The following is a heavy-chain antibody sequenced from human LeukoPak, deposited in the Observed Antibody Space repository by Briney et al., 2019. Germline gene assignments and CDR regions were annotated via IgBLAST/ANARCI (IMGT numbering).Heavy chain of an antibody. CDR1: GFTFSSYS. J-gene: IGHJ4*02. Sequence: PGGSLRLSCAASGFTFSSYSMNWVRQAPGKGLEWVSSISSSSSYIYYADSVKGRFTISRDNAKNSLYLQMNSLRAEDTAVYYCARDPNSSGWYLPFDYWGQGTLVTVSS. CDR3: ARDPNSSGWYLPFDY. V-gene: IGHV3-21*01. D-gene: IGHD6-19*01. CDR2: ISSSSSYI.